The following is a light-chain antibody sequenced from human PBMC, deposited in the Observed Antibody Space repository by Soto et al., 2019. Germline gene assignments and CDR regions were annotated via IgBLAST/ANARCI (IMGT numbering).Light chain of an antibody. CDR2: EVS. CDR3: SSYTSSSTRV. Sequence: QSALTQPASVSGSPGQXXTISCTGTSSDVGGYNYVSWYQQHPGKAPKLMIYEVSNRPSGVSNRFSGSKSGNTASLTISGLQAEDEADYYCSSYTSSSTRVFGGGTKVTVL. J-gene: IGLJ3*02. CDR1: SSDVGGYNY. V-gene: IGLV2-14*01.